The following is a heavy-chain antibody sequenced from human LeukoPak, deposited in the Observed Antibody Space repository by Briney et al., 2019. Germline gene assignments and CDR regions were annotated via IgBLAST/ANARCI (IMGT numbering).Heavy chain of an antibody. V-gene: IGHV4-30-2*01. D-gene: IGHD1-26*01. J-gene: IGHJ4*02. CDR1: GGSISSGGYY. CDR2: IYHSGST. Sequence: PSETLSLTCTVSGGSISSGGYYWSWIRQPPGKGLEWIGYIYHSGSTYYNPSLKSRVTISVDRSKNQFSLKLSSVTAADTAVYYCAREGYSGSYFGYWGQGTLVTVSS. CDR3: AREGYSGSYFGY.